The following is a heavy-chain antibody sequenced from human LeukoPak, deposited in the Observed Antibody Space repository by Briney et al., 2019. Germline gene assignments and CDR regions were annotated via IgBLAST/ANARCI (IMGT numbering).Heavy chain of an antibody. Sequence: PGGSLRLSCEASGFTFDDYAMHWVRQVPGKGLEWVSSISWNSGTIGYADSVKGRFTISRDNAENSLYLQMNSLRSEDSALYYCAKDIRGFYYDSSGYQWGYFDSWGQGTLVTVSS. V-gene: IGHV3-9*01. CDR2: ISWNSGTI. CDR3: AKDIRGFYYDSSGYQWGYFDS. J-gene: IGHJ4*02. CDR1: GFTFDDYA. D-gene: IGHD3-22*01.